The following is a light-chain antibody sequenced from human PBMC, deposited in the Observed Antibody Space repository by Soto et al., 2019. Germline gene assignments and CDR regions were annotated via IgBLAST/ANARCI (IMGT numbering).Light chain of an antibody. Sequence: ERVLMPALGVPSLYQGERATLSCRASQSVGSNKLAWYQQKRGQAPRFLMYDASTRATGIPDRFSGSGSGTDFTLTISRLEPEDVAVYDCQQYGTSPLTFSGETKVDIK. CDR1: QSVGSNK. V-gene: IGKV3-20*01. CDR3: QQYGTSPLT. CDR2: DAS. J-gene: IGKJ4*01.